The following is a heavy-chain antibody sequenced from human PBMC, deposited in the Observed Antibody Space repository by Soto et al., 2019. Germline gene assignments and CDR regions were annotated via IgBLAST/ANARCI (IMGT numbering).Heavy chain of an antibody. D-gene: IGHD6-19*01. V-gene: IGHV4-39*01. CDR2: SYYSGST. Sequence: SETLSLTCTVSGGSISSSSYYWGWMRQPPGKGLEWIGSSYYSGSTYYNPSLKSRVTISVATSKNQFSLKLSSVTAADTAVYYCARPGASIAVAGSVGRVDYWGQGTLVTVSS. J-gene: IGHJ4*02. CDR3: ARPGASIAVAGSVGRVDY. CDR1: GGSISSSSYY.